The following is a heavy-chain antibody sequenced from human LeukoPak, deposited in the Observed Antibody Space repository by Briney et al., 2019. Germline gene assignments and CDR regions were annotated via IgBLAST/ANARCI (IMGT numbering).Heavy chain of an antibody. CDR3: ARGGVTIFGVATPTNWFDP. D-gene: IGHD3-3*01. CDR2: IHYNGSP. Sequence: PSETLSLTCTVSGGSISSYSWSWIRQPPGKGLEWIGYIHYNGSPNYNPSLKSRVTISVDTSKNQFSLKLSSVTAADTAVYYCARGGVTIFGVATPTNWFDPWGQGTPVTVSS. V-gene: IGHV4-59*13. CDR1: GGSISSYS. J-gene: IGHJ5*02.